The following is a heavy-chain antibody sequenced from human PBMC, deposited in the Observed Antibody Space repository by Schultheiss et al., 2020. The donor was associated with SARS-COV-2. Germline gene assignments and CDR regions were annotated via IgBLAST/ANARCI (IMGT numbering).Heavy chain of an antibody. CDR3: AKDRYCSGGACLRSYFDY. CDR2: IYSGGST. Sequence: AGSLRLSCAASGFTFSSNYMSWVRQAPGKGLEWVSVIYSGGSTYYANSVKGRFTISRDNSKNTLYLQMNSLRAEDTAVYFCAKDRYCSGGACLRSYFDYWGQGTLVTVSS. CDR1: GFTFSSNY. J-gene: IGHJ4*02. D-gene: IGHD2-15*01. V-gene: IGHV3-53*01.